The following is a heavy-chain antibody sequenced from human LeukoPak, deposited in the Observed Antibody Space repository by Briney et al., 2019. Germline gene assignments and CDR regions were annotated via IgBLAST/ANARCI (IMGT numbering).Heavy chain of an antibody. CDR1: GFTVSSNY. V-gene: IGHV3-53*01. Sequence: GGSLRLSCAASGFTVSSNYMTWVHQAPGKGLEWVSVIYNGGSTYYADSVKGRFTISRDNSKNTLYLQMNSLRAEDTAVYYCASGTYSSGYDYWGQGTLVTVSS. D-gene: IGHD3-22*01. CDR2: IYNGGST. CDR3: ASGTYSSGYDY. J-gene: IGHJ4*02.